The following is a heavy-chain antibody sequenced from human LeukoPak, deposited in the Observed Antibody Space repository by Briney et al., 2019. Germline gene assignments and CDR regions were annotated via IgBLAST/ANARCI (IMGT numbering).Heavy chain of an antibody. CDR2: ISSSSSYI. V-gene: IGHV3-21*04. CDR3: ASKTGHSSGWYDY. Sequence: GGSLRLSCAASGFTFSSNSMNWVRQAPGKGLEWVSSISSSSSYIFYADSVKGRFTISRDNAEKSLYLQMNSLRAEDTAVYYCASKTGHSSGWYDYWGQGTLVTVSS. D-gene: IGHD6-19*01. CDR1: GFTFSSNS. J-gene: IGHJ4*02.